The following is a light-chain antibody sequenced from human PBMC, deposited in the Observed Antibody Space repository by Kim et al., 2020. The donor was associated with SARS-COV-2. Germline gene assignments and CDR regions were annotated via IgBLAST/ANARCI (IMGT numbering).Light chain of an antibody. CDR2: EVN. CDR3: TSYAGNSNFVV. J-gene: IGLJ2*01. CDR1: SSAVGGYNY. Sequence: QSFAIHCTGTSSAVGGYNYVSWYQQHPGKAPKVMIYEVNKRPSGVPDRFSGSKSGNTASLTVSGLQAEDEADYYCTSYAGNSNFVVFAGGTQLTVL. V-gene: IGLV2-8*01.